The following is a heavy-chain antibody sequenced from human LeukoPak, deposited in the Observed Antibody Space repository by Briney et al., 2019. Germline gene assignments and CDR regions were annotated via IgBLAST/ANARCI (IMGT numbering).Heavy chain of an antibody. CDR1: GYTLTELS. CDR2: FDPEDGET. D-gene: IGHD4-17*01. Sequence: ASVKVSCKVSGYTLTELSMHWVRQAPGKELEWMGGFDPEDGETIYAQKFQGRVTMTEDTSTDTAYMELSSLRSEDTAVYYCATALGDYGDYVGDYWGQGTLVTVSS. CDR3: ATALGDYGDYVGDY. J-gene: IGHJ4*02. V-gene: IGHV1-24*01.